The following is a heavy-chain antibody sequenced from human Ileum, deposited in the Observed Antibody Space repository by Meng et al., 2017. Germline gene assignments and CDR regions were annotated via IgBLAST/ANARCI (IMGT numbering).Heavy chain of an antibody. V-gene: IGHV6-1*01. J-gene: IGHJ4*02. CDR1: GGSVSSNIAA. Sequence: VQVRQPGPGLVMPSPTRSLTCAVSGGSVSSNIAAWNLIRQSPLRGLEWLGRTYYRSKWYSEYAVSVKNRISITPDTSNNQFSLQMNSVTPEDTAVYYCASGSGSLDYWGPGTLVTVSS. CDR3: ASGSGSLDY. D-gene: IGHD3-3*01. CDR2: TYYRSKWYS.